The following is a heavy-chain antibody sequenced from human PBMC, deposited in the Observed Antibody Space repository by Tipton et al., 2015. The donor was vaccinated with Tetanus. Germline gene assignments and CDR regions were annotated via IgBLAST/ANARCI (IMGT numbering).Heavy chain of an antibody. J-gene: IGHJ5*02. CDR1: GSSISSYY. V-gene: IGHV4-59*01. D-gene: IGHD2-15*01. Sequence: TLSLTCTVSGSSISSYYWSWIRQPPGKGLEWIGYIYYSGSTNYNPSLKSRVTISVDTSKNQLSLKLSSVTAADTAVYYCASLGYCSGGSCQNWFDPWGQGTLVTVSS. CDR3: ASLGYCSGGSCQNWFDP. CDR2: IYYSGST.